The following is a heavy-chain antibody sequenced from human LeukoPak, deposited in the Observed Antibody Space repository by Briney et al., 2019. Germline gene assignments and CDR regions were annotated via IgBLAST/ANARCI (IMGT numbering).Heavy chain of an antibody. CDR2: IVVGSGNT. CDR1: GFTFTNSA. J-gene: IGHJ4*02. CDR3: AATRYCDNATCYSGLDY. Sequence: ASVKVSCKASGFTFTNSAVQWVRQARGRRLEWIGWIVVGSGNTNNAQKFQERVAITRDMSTSTAYMELSSLRSEDTAVYYCAATRYCDNATCYSGLDYWGQGSLVTVSS. V-gene: IGHV1-58*01. D-gene: IGHD2-2*02.